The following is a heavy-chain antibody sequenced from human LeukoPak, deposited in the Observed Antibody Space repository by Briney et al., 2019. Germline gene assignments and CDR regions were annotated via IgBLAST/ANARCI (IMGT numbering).Heavy chain of an antibody. CDR1: GFTFSSYA. J-gene: IGHJ4*02. CDR2: ISGSGGST. CDR3: ARGVIAPFVDY. D-gene: IGHD3-10*01. Sequence: GGSLRLSCAASGFTFSSYAMSWVRQAPGKGLEWVSAISGSGGSTYYADSVKGRFTISRDNSKDTLYLQMNSLRAEDTAVYYCARGVIAPFVDYWGQGTLVTVSS. V-gene: IGHV3-23*01.